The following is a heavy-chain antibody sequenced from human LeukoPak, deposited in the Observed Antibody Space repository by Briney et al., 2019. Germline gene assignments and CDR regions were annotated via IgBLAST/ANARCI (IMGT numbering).Heavy chain of an antibody. CDR2: INAGNGNT. J-gene: IGHJ6*04. V-gene: IGHV1-3*01. CDR3: VAGHDYGDSTYYHGLDV. Sequence: ASVKVSCKASGYTFTTYVMHWVRQAPGQRLEWMGWINAGNGNTKYSQKFQGRVTITRDTSASTAYMELSSLRSEDTSVYYCVAGHDYGDSTYYHGLDVWGKGTTVTVSS. D-gene: IGHD4-17*01. CDR1: GYTFTTYV.